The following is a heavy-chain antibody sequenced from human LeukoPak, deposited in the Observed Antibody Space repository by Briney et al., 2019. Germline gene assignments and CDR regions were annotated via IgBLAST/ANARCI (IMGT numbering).Heavy chain of an antibody. CDR2: IIPIFGTA. CDR1: GGTFSSYA. Sequence: SVKVSCTASGGTFSSYAISWVRQAPGQGLEWMVGIIPIFGTANYAQKFQGRVTITADESTSTAYMELSSLRSEDTAVYYCARDECRSSTSCYNYYWGQGTLVTVSS. V-gene: IGHV1-69*13. CDR3: ARDECRSSTSCYNYY. D-gene: IGHD2-2*02. J-gene: IGHJ4*02.